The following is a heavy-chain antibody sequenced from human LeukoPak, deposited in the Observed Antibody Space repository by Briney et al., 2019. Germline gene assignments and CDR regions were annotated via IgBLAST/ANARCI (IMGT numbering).Heavy chain of an antibody. D-gene: IGHD7-27*01. Sequence: GGSLRLSCAASGFTFSDYWIHWVRQAPGKGLVWVSRINIDGSDTTYEDSVKGRFTISRDNAKSTLYFQMNSLRVEDTAVYFCARDRSPTNGGFDYWGQGTLVTVCS. CDR1: GFTFSDYW. J-gene: IGHJ4*02. CDR3: ARDRSPTNGGFDY. V-gene: IGHV3-74*01. CDR2: INIDGSDT.